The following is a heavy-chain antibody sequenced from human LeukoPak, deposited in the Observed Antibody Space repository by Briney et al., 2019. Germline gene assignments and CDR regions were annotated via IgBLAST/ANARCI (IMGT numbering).Heavy chain of an antibody. CDR2: ISYDGSNK. D-gene: IGHD6-13*01. CDR3: AKDLPDGYSISTNEKYSDY. CDR1: GFTFSSYG. V-gene: IGHV3-30*18. J-gene: IGHJ4*02. Sequence: GGSLRLSCAASGFTFSSYGMHWVRQAPGKGLEWVAVISYDGSNKYFADSVKGRFTISRDNSKNTLYLQMNSLRAEDTAVYYCAKDLPDGYSISTNEKYSDYWGQGTLVTVSS.